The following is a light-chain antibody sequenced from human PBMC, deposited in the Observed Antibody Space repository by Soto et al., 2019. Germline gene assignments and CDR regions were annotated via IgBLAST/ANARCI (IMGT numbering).Light chain of an antibody. CDR1: QSVSSY. J-gene: IGKJ2*01. V-gene: IGKV3-11*01. CDR3: QQRTNWYT. Sequence: PGERATLSCRASQSVSSYLAWYQQKPGQAPRLLIYDASNRATGIPARFSGSGSGTDFTLTISSLEPEDFAVYYCQQRTNWYTFGQGTKLEIK. CDR2: DAS.